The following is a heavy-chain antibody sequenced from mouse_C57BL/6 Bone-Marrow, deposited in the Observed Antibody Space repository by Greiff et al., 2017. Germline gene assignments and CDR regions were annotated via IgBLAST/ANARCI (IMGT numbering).Heavy chain of an antibody. D-gene: IGHD2-3*01. CDR2: ILPGSGST. Sequence: QVQLQQSGAELMKPGASVKLSCKATGYTFTGYWIEWVKQRPGHGLEWIGEILPGSGSTTYNEKFTGKATFTADTSTNTADKQLSSLTTEDSTIYYCERGRVDGSYLYFDYWGQGTTLTVSS. V-gene: IGHV1-9*01. J-gene: IGHJ2*01. CDR3: ERGRVDGSYLYFDY. CDR1: GYTFTGYW.